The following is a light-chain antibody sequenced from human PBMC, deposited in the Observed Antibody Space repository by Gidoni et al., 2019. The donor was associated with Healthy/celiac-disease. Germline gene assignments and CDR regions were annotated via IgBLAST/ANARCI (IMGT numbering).Light chain of an antibody. CDR1: KLGDQY. CDR2: QVS. CDR3: QAWDSSTAVV. Sequence: SYELTQPPSVSVSPGQTASIPCSGYKLGDQYACWYQQKPGQSHVLVIYQVSKRPSGIPERFSGSNSGNTATLTISGTQAMDEADYYCQAWDSSTAVVFGGGTKLTVL. J-gene: IGLJ2*01. V-gene: IGLV3-1*01.